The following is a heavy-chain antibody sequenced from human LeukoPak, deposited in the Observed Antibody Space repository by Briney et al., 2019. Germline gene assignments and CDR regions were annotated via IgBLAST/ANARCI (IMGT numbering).Heavy chain of an antibody. CDR2: IYYSGST. CDR3: ARQPHYYYCYMDV. V-gene: IGHV4-39*01. Sequence: SETLSLTCTVSGGSISSSSYYWGWIRQPPGRGLEWIGTIYYSGSTYYNPSLKSRVIISVDTSKNQFSLKLSSVPAADTAVYYCARQPHYYYCYMDVWGKGTTVTVSS. J-gene: IGHJ6*03. CDR1: GGSISSSSYY.